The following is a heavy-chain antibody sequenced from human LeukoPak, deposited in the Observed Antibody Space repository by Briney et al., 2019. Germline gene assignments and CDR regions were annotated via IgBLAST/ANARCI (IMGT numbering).Heavy chain of an antibody. CDR1: GGSFSGYY. Sequence: SETLSLTCAVYGGSFSGYYWSWIRQPPGKGLEWIGEINHSGSTNYNPSLKSRVTISVDTSKNQFSLKLSSVTAADTAVYYCARSAGAYCSSTSCPADYYYYYGMDVWGQGTTVTVSS. J-gene: IGHJ6*02. CDR2: INHSGST. V-gene: IGHV4-34*01. D-gene: IGHD2-2*01. CDR3: ARSAGAYCSSTSCPADYYYYYGMDV.